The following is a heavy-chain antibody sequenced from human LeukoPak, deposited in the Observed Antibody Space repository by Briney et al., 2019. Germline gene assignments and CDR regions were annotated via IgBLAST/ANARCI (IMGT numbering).Heavy chain of an antibody. D-gene: IGHD3-22*01. V-gene: IGHV4-31*03. CDR2: LDYIGST. CDR1: GGSINSDYYY. J-gene: IGHJ4*02. Sequence: SETLSLTCTVSGGSINSDYYYWTWIRQHPGKGLEWIGYLDYIGSTYYNPSLKSRVVISVDTSKTQFSLKLTSVTAADTAVYYCARGSCDSSGIPDWGQGTLVTVSS. CDR3: ARGSCDSSGIPD.